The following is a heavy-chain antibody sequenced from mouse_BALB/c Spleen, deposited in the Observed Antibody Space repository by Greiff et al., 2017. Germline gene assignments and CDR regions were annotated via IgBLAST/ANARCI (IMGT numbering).Heavy chain of an antibody. D-gene: IGHD2-1*01. Sequence: EVQGVESGGGLVKPGGSLKLSCAASGFTFSSYAMSWVRQTPEKRLEWVATISSGGSYTYYPDSVKGRFTLSRDNAKNTLYLQMSSLRSEDTAMYYCARNYGNYDAMDYWGQGTSVTVSS. CDR1: GFTFSSYA. CDR2: ISSGGSYT. V-gene: IGHV5-9-3*01. J-gene: IGHJ4*01. CDR3: ARNYGNYDAMDY.